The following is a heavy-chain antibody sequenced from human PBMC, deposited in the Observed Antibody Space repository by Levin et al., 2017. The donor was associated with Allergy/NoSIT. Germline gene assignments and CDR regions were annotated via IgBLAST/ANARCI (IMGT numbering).Heavy chain of an antibody. D-gene: IGHD2-2*02. Sequence: QAGGSLRLSCGASGFNFKIYGMHWVRRAPGKGLEWVAGIWYDGRNENYADSVKGRFIISKDNSNNTLYLQMNSLRAEDTAVYYCVRNPRPAIAEEVWFDSWGQGTLVTVSS. V-gene: IGHV3-33*01. J-gene: IGHJ5*01. CDR2: IWYDGRNE. CDR1: GFNFKIYG. CDR3: VRNPRPAIAEEVWFDS.